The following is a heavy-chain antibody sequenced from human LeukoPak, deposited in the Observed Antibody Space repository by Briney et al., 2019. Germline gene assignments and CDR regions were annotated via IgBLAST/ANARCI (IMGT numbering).Heavy chain of an antibody. CDR1: VGTFSSYA. J-gene: IGHJ4*02. Sequence: SVKVSCKASVGTFSSYAVSWVRQAPGQGLEWMGGIIPIFGTANYAQKFQGRVTITADESPSTDYMELVSLRAEDTAVYYCASGYYYDSSGPPRWFFDYWGQGTLVTVSS. CDR3: ASGYYYDSSGPPRWFFDY. D-gene: IGHD3-22*01. V-gene: IGHV1-69*01. CDR2: IIPIFGTA.